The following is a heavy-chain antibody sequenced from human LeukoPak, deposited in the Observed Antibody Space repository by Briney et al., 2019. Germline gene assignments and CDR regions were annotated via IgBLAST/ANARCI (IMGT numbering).Heavy chain of an antibody. J-gene: IGHJ4*02. CDR2: VYYSGSN. CDR3: ARYSQGWSPNFDY. V-gene: IGHV4-39*01. Sequence: SETLSLTCTVSGGSISSSSYYWGWIRQPPGKGLEWTGSVYYSGSNYYNPAPKRRTTISVDTSKNQFSLKLSSVTAADTAVYYCARYSQGWSPNFDYWGQGTLVTVSS. D-gene: IGHD5-18*01. CDR1: GGSISSSSYY.